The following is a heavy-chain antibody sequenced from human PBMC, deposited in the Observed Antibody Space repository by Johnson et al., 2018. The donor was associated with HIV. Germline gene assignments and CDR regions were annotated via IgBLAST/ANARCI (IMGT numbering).Heavy chain of an antibody. D-gene: IGHD3-10*01. CDR1: GFTFSSYA. CDR3: ARDSGVPGNDAFDI. Sequence: VESGGGVVQPGRSLRLSCAASGFTFSSYAMHWVRQAPGKGLEWVAVISYDGSNKYYADSVRGLTISRDNSKNTLYLQLSSLRSEDTAVYYCARDSGVPGNDAFDIWGQGTMVTVSS. V-gene: IGHV3-30-3*01. J-gene: IGHJ3*02. CDR2: ISYDGSNK.